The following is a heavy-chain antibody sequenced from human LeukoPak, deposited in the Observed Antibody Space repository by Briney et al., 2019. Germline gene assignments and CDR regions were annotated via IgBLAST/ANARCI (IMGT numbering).Heavy chain of an antibody. CDR3: AKDYYYDSSGYGNGFDP. J-gene: IGHJ5*02. CDR1: GFTFDDYA. D-gene: IGHD3-22*01. CDR2: ISWNSGSI. Sequence: GGSLRLSCAASGFTFDDYAMDWVRQAPGKGLEWVSGISWNSGSIGYADSVKGRFTISRDNAKNSLYLQMNSLRAEDTALYYCAKDYYYDSSGYGNGFDPWGQGTLVTVSS. V-gene: IGHV3-9*01.